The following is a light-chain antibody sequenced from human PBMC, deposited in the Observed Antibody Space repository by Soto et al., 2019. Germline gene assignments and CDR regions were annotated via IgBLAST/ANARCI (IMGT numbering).Light chain of an antibody. CDR1: QSLNTY. Sequence: EILLTQSPATLSLSPGERAILSCRASQSLNTYLAWYQQKPGQAPRLLIYDASTRATGIPARFSGTVSGTYFTLTISSLESEDFAVYYCLQRSSWPWTFGQGTKVEI. J-gene: IGKJ1*01. CDR2: DAS. V-gene: IGKV3-11*01. CDR3: LQRSSWPWT.